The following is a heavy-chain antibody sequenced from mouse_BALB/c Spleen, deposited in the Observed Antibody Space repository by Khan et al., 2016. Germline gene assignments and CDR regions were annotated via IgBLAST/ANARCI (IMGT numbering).Heavy chain of an antibody. CDR3: TWGNIDY. J-gene: IGHJ2*01. V-gene: IGHV6-3*01. Sequence: EVQLQESGGGLVQPGGSIKLSCVASGFAFSSYWMSWVRQSPEKGLEWVAEIRLKSDNYATHYAESVKGKFTTSRDDSESRLYRQMNGLGAEDSGIYQCTWGNIDYWGQGTTLTVSS. D-gene: IGHD2-1*01. CDR2: IRLKSDNYAT. CDR1: GFAFSSYW.